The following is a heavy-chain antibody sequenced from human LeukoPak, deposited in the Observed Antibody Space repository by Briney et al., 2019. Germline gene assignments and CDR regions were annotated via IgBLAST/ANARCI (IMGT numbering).Heavy chain of an antibody. D-gene: IGHD3-3*01. V-gene: IGHV3-49*04. Sequence: GGSLRLSCTASGFTFGDYAMSWVRQAPGKGLEWVGFIRSKAYGGTTEYAASVKGRFTISRDDSKNIAYLQMNSLKTEDTAVYYCTRARLRFLEWLSSSKYGMDVWGQGTTVTVSS. CDR2: IRSKAYGGTT. CDR3: TRARLRFLEWLSSSKYGMDV. CDR1: GFTFGDYA. J-gene: IGHJ6*02.